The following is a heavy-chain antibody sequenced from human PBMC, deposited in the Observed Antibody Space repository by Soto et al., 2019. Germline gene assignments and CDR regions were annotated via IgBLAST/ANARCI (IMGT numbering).Heavy chain of an antibody. Sequence: EVQLWESGGGLVQPGGSLRLSCAASGSTFSSYALGWVGQAPGRGLEWVSVISGSGDSTYYADSVKGRFTISRDNSKNTLYVQMNSLRAEDTAEYYCARELGYCSGGNCYMDGAFDFWGQGTMVTVSS. CDR3: ARELGYCSGGNCYMDGAFDF. CDR1: GSTFSSYA. J-gene: IGHJ3*01. V-gene: IGHV3-23*01. D-gene: IGHD2-15*01. CDR2: ISGSGDST.